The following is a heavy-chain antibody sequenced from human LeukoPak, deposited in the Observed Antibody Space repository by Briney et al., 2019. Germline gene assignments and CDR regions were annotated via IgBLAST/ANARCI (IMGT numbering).Heavy chain of an antibody. D-gene: IGHD1-1*01. J-gene: IGHJ3*02. CDR2: ISSSSSYI. CDR3: ARVGQLERRTENDAFDI. Sequence: GGSLRLSCAASGFTFSSYSMNWVRQAPGKGLEWVSSISSSSSYIYYADSVKGRFTISRDNAKNSLYLQMNSLRAEDTAVYYCARVGQLERRTENDAFDIWGQGTMVTVSS. V-gene: IGHV3-21*01. CDR1: GFTFSSYS.